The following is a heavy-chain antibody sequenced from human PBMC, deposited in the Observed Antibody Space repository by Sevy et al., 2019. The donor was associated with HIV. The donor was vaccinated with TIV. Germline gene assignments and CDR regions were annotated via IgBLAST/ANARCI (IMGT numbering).Heavy chain of an antibody. CDR3: SREGCSKPHDY. D-gene: IGHD2-2*01. CDR1: GFTFSNYA. CDR2: FSFGCGKI. Sequence: GGSLRLSCAASGFTFSNYAMSWVRQAPGKGLEWVSTFSFGCGKINYADSVKGRFTISRENSKNTLYLQMNSLRAEDTALYYWSREGCSKPHDYWGQGTLVTVSS. V-gene: IGHV3-23*01. J-gene: IGHJ4*02.